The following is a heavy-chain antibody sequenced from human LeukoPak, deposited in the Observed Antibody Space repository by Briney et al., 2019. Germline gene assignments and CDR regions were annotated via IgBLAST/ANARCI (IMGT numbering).Heavy chain of an antibody. CDR2: MNPNSGNT. Sequence: GASVKVSCKASGCTFASYDINWVRQATGQGLEWMGWMNPNSGNTGYAQKFQGRVTITRNTSISTAYMELSSLRSEDTAVYYCARASRDYGDYGGDAFDIWGQGTMVTVSS. CDR3: ARASRDYGDYGGDAFDI. V-gene: IGHV1-8*03. J-gene: IGHJ3*02. D-gene: IGHD4-17*01. CDR1: GCTFASYD.